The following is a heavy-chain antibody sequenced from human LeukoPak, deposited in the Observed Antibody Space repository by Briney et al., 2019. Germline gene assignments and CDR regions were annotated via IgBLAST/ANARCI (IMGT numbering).Heavy chain of an antibody. Sequence: SETLSLTCTVSGYSISGNSWSWIRQPPGKGLGWIGSIFSGGDTNYNPSLKSRVSTSVDTSKNQFSLNLNSVTAADTAVYFCARLPSPYYYDGSAPDYWGQGTLVTVSS. CDR1: GYSISGNS. D-gene: IGHD3-22*01. J-gene: IGHJ4*02. V-gene: IGHV4-59*08. CDR3: ARLPSPYYYDGSAPDY. CDR2: IFSGGDT.